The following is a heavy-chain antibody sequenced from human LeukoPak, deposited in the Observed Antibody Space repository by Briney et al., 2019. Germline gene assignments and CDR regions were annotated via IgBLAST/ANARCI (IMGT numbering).Heavy chain of an antibody. CDR1: GFTFSNYW. CDR2: IKQDGTEK. V-gene: IGHV3-7*01. CDR3: TRDTGCPGGTCYSFYDY. J-gene: IGHJ4*02. D-gene: IGHD2-15*01. Sequence: GVPLRLSCAASGFTFSNYWMTWVRQAPGKGLEWVANIKQDGTEKYYVDSVKGRFTISRDNAENSLYLQMNSLRAEDTAVYYCTRDTGCPGGTCYSFYDYWGQGTLVTVSS.